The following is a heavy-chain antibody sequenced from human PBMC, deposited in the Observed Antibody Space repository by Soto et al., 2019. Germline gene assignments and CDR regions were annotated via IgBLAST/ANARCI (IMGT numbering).Heavy chain of an antibody. D-gene: IGHD3-9*01. J-gene: IGHJ3*01. CDR3: ASHLGLFRYFDTQAIAFYF. V-gene: IGHV4-34*01. Sequence: SETLSLTCAVYGGSFSGYYWSWIRQPPGKGLEWIGEINHSGSTNYNPSLKSRVTISVDTSKNQFSLKLSSVTAADTAVYYCASHLGLFRYFDTQAIAFYFWGKGSMVPVSS. CDR2: INHSGST. CDR1: GGSFSGYY.